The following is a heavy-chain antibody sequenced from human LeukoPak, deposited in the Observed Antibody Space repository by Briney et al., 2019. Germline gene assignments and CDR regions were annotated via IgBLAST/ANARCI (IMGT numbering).Heavy chain of an antibody. CDR2: FDPDYGET. CDR3: ASYGDPNDAFDI. D-gene: IGHD2-21*02. J-gene: IGHJ3*02. CDR1: GYSLTDLS. Sequence: ASVKVSCKVSGYSLTDLSMHWVRQAPGQGLEWMGGFDPDYGETFYAQKLQGRVTMTEDTSAGTAYMELSSLRPDDTAVYYCASYGDPNDAFDIWGQGTMVTVSS. V-gene: IGHV1-24*01.